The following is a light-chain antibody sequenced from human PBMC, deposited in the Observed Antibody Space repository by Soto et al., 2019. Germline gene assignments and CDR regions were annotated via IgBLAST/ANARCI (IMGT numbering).Light chain of an antibody. J-gene: IGLJ1*01. CDR2: SNN. Sequence: QSVLTQPPSASSTPGQTVTISCSGSTSNIGTFYVYWYQQLPGTAPKLLIYSNNQRPSGVPDRFSGSKSGTSASLAISGLQSEDEADYYCAAWDDSLNGPGYVFGTGTKLTVL. CDR1: TSNIGTFY. V-gene: IGLV1-44*01. CDR3: AAWDDSLNGPGYV.